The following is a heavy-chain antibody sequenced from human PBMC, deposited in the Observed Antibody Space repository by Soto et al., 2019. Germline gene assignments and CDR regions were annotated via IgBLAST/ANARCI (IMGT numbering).Heavy chain of an antibody. J-gene: IGHJ4*02. CDR1: GYTFTNYY. CDR2: ISPSGVST. V-gene: IGHV1-46*01. D-gene: IGHD6-13*01. CDR3: ARALTRYSRFDY. Sequence: QVQLVQSGAEVKKPGASVKVSCKASGYTFTNYYIHWVRQAPGQGLEWMGVISPSGVSTSYAQKFQGRITMTTDTSTSTVDREVSSLTFEDTAGYYCARALTRYSRFDYWGQGTLVTVSS.